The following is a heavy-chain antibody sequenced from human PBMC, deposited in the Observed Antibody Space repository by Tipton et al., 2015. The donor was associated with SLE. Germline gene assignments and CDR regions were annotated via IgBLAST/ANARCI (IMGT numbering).Heavy chain of an antibody. D-gene: IGHD2-2*02. J-gene: IGHJ4*02. CDR2: INHSGST. V-gene: IGHV4-34*01. CDR3: VSGYCSSTSCYTFDY. Sequence: TLSLTCAVYGGSFSGYYWSWIRQPPGKGLEWIGEINHSGSTNYNPSLKSRVTISVDTSKNQFSLKLSSVTAADTAVYYCVSGYCSSTSCYTFDYWGQGTPVTVSS. CDR1: GGSFSGYY.